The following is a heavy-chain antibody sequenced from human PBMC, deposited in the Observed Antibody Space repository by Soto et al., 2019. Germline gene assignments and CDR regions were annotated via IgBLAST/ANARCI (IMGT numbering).Heavy chain of an antibody. CDR2: INPSSSAT. CDR1: GYTFTGYY. V-gene: IGHV1-2*07. CDR3: ARGTGDVVVVPAAHDY. J-gene: IGHJ4*02. D-gene: IGHD2-2*01. Sequence: QVQLVQSGAEVQKPGASVKVSCKASGYTFTGYYLHWVRQAPGQGLEWMGWINPSSSATDYALKFLGRVTMTRDTSINTAYMELRRLRSDDTAVYFCARGTGDVVVVPAAHDYWGQGTLVTVSS.